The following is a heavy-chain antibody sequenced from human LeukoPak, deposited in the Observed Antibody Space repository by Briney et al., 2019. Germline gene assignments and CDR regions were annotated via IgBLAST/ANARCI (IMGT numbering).Heavy chain of an antibody. CDR2: IWYDGSNK. CDR3: AQSGDYSFIFVY. V-gene: IGHV3-33*01. D-gene: IGHD4-17*01. J-gene: IGHJ4*02. CDR1: GFTFSSYG. Sequence: PGRSLRLSCAASGFTFSSYGMHWVRQAPGKGLVWVAVIWYDGSNKYYADSVKGRFTISRDNSKNTLYLQINSLRAEDTAVYYCAQSGDYSFIFVYWGQGTLVTVSS.